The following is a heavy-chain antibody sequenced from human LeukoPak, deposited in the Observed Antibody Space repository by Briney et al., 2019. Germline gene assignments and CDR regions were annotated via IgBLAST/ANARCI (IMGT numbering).Heavy chain of an antibody. D-gene: IGHD1-7*01. J-gene: IGHJ3*02. CDR2: ISSSSSYI. CDR1: GFTFSSYS. Sequence: GGSLRLSCAASGFTFSSYSMNWVRQAPGKGLEWVSSISSSSSYIYYADSVKGRFTISRDNAKNSLYLQMNSLRAEDTAVYYCAREMWNYDAFDIWGQGTMVTVSS. CDR3: AREMWNYDAFDI. V-gene: IGHV3-21*01.